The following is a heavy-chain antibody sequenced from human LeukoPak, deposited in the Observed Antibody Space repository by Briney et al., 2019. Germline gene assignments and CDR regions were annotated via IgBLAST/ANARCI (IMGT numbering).Heavy chain of an antibody. Sequence: ASLKVSCEASGYTFTSYYMHCVRQAPGQGLEWMGIINPSGGSTRYAQKFQGRVTMTRDTSTSTVYMELSSLRSEDTAVYYCARDTSAQQQLVLGAFDIWGQGTMVTVSS. CDR2: INPSGGST. J-gene: IGHJ3*02. D-gene: IGHD6-13*01. CDR3: ARDTSAQQQLVLGAFDI. V-gene: IGHV1-46*01. CDR1: GYTFTSYY.